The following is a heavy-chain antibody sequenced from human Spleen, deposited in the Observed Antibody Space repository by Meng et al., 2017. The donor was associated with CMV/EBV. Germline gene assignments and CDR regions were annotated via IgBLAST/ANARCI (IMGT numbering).Heavy chain of an antibody. D-gene: IGHD2-21*01. CDR1: GYTFTSYG. CDR2: ISPSDGDT. V-gene: IGHV1-18*01. J-gene: IGHJ6*02. Sequence: ASVKVSCKASGYTFTSYGISWVRQAPGRGLEWMGWISPSDGDTIYTRRLQGRVTMTTDTSTSTAYMELRSLTSVDTAVYYCAKALVIIAIDSSYSYGVDVWGQGTTVTVSS. CDR3: AKALVIIAIDSSYSYGVDV.